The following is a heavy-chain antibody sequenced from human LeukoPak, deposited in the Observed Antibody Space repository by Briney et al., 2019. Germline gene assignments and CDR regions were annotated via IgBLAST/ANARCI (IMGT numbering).Heavy chain of an antibody. D-gene: IGHD6-19*01. CDR3: AKGAQWLVDY. V-gene: IGHV3-43*02. CDR1: GFTFDDYA. CDR2: ISGVGGST. Sequence: GGSLRLSCAASGFTFDDYAMHWVRQAPGKGLEWVSLISGVGGSTFYADSVKGRFTISRDNSKNSLYLQMSSLTTEDTASYYCAKGAQWLVDYWGQGTLVSVSS. J-gene: IGHJ4*02.